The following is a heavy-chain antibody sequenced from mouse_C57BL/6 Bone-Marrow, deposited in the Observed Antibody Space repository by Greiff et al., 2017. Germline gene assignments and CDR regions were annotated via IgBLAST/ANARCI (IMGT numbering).Heavy chain of an antibody. Sequence: VQLKESGPELVKPGASVKIPCKASGYTFTDYNMDWVKQSHGKSLEWIGDINPNNGGTIYNQKFKGKATLTVDKSSSTAYMELRSLTSEETAVYYCARGASGAGAMDYWGQGTSVTVSS. V-gene: IGHV1-18*01. J-gene: IGHJ4*01. D-gene: IGHD6-1*01. CDR3: ARGASGAGAMDY. CDR2: INPNNGGT. CDR1: GYTFTDYN.